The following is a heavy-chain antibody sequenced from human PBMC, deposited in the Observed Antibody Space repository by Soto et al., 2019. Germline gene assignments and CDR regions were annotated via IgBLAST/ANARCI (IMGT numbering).Heavy chain of an antibody. CDR1: GGYFIGYY. CDR3: ARSNYWSSSWYAYYYYGMDV. D-gene: IGHD6-13*01. Sequence: SETQSVTCAVYGGYFIGYYWSWIRQQTGKGLEWIGEINHSGSTNYNPSLKSRVTISVDTSKNQFSLKLSSVTAADTAVYYCARSNYWSSSWYAYYYYGMDVWGQGTTVTVSS. J-gene: IGHJ6*02. CDR2: INHSGST. V-gene: IGHV4-34*01.